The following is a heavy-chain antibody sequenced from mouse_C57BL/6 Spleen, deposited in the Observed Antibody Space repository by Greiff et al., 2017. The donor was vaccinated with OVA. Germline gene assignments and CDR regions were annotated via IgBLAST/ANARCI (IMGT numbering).Heavy chain of an antibody. CDR1: GFSFNTYA. CDR3: VRQWNFFDY. J-gene: IGHJ2*01. Sequence: EVMLVESGGGLVQPKGSLKLSCAASGFSFNTYAMNWVRQAPGKGLEWVARIRSKSNNYATYYADSVKDRFTISRDDSESMLYLQMNNLKTEDTAMYYCVRQWNFFDYWGQGTTLTVSS. CDR2: IRSKSNNYAT. V-gene: IGHV10-1*01.